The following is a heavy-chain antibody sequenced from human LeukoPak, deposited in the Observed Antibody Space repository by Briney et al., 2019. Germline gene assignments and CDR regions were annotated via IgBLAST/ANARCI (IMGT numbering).Heavy chain of an antibody. Sequence: SETLSLTCGVSGDSIRSSIYYWGWIRQPPGKGLEWIGSVYYDGSAYYNPSLKSRVTISVDTSKNQLSLKLSSVTAADTAVYYCARGVQYVVSQHGNWFDPWGQGTLVTVSS. V-gene: IGHV4-39*07. CDR2: VYYDGSA. CDR1: GDSIRSSIYY. J-gene: IGHJ5*02. CDR3: ARGVQYVVSQHGNWFDP. D-gene: IGHD1-1*01.